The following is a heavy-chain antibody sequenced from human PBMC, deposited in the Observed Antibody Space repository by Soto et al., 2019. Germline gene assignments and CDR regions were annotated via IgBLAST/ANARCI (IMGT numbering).Heavy chain of an antibody. CDR1: GGTFSSYA. Sequence: QVQLVQSGAEVKKPGSSVKVSCKASGGTFSSYAISWVRQAPGQGLEWMGGIIPIFGTANYAQKSQGRVTITADESTSTAYMELSSLRSEDTAVYYCARSDDSSGYLSGWFDPWGQGTLVTVSS. V-gene: IGHV1-69*01. CDR2: IIPIFGTA. CDR3: ARSDDSSGYLSGWFDP. D-gene: IGHD3-22*01. J-gene: IGHJ5*02.